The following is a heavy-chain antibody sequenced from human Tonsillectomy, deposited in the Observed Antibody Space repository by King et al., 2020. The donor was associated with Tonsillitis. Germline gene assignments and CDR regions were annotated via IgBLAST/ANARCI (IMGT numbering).Heavy chain of an antibody. Sequence: VQLVESGGGLVQPGGSLRLSCAASGFTFSSYAMSWVRQAPGKGLEWVSAISTSGGSTYYADSVKGRFTISRDNSKNTLYRQMNSLRAEDTAIYYCAKESSSWPKTYDDYWGQGTLVTVSS. CDR3: AKESSSWPKTYDDY. V-gene: IGHV3-23*04. J-gene: IGHJ4*02. D-gene: IGHD6-13*01. CDR2: ISTSGGST. CDR1: GFTFSSYA.